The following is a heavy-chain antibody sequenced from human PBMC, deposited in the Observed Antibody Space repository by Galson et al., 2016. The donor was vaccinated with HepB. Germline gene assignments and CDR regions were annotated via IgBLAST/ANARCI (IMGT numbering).Heavy chain of an antibody. V-gene: IGHV3-23*01. J-gene: IGHJ5*02. CDR3: ARGYGSGTYFVNNWFDP. D-gene: IGHD3-10*01. Sequence: SLRLSCAASGFTVSSNYMSWVRQAPGKRLEWVSAISGSGGGTYYADSVKGRFTISRDNSKNTLYLQLNNLRAGDTAVYYCARGYGSGTYFVNNWFDPWGQGTLVTVSS. CDR1: GFTVSSNY. CDR2: ISGSGGGT.